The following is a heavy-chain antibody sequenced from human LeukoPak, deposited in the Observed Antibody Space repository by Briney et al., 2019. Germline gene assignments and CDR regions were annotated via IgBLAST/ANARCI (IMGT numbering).Heavy chain of an antibody. D-gene: IGHD5-18*01. J-gene: IGHJ4*02. CDR1: GGSFSGYF. Sequence: SETLSLTCAVYGGSFSGYFWSWIRQPPGKGLEWIGSIYYSGSTYYNPSLKSRVTISVDTSKNQFSLKLSSVTAADTAVYYCARAIQLWGRAQMFDYWGQGTLVTVSS. V-gene: IGHV4-34*01. CDR3: ARAIQLWGRAQMFDY. CDR2: IYYSGST.